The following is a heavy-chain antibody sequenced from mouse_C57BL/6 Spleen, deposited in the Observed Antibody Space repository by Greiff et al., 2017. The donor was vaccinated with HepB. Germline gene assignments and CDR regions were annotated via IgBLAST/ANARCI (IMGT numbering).Heavy chain of an antibody. Sequence: VQLQQSGAELVMPGASVKLSCKASGYTFTSYWMHWVKQRPGQGLEWIGEIDPSDSYTNYNQKFKGKSTLTVDKSSSTAYMQLSSLTSEDSAVYYCARKGIYYYGSSYAMDYWGQGTSVTVSS. V-gene: IGHV1-69*01. D-gene: IGHD1-1*01. J-gene: IGHJ4*01. CDR1: GYTFTSYW. CDR3: ARKGIYYYGSSYAMDY. CDR2: IDPSDSYT.